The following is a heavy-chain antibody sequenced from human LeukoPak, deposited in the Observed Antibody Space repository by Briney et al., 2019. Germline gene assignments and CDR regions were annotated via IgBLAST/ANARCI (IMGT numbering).Heavy chain of an antibody. D-gene: IGHD3-22*01. CDR3: ARDRYYYDTSGPPLDI. CDR2: IYTSGST. J-gene: IGHJ3*02. CDR1: GGSVSSYY. V-gene: IGHV4-4*07. Sequence: SSETLSLTCTFSGGSVSSYYWSWIRQPAGKGLEWIGRIYTSGSTNYNPSLKSRVTMSVDTSKDQFSLRLSSVTAADTAVYYCARDRYYYDTSGPPLDIWGQGTMVTVSS.